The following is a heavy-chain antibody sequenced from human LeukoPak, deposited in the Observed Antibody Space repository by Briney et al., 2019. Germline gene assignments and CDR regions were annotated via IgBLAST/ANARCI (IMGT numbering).Heavy chain of an antibody. D-gene: IGHD3-9*01. CDR2: INSDGSST. CDR3: ARAQYYDSSTAGGMDV. Sequence: GGSLRLSCAASGFTFSSYWMHWVRHAPGKGLVWVSRINSDGSSTSYADSVKGRFSISRDNAKSTLYLQMNSLRTEDTAVYYCARAQYYDSSTAGGMDVWGQGTTVTVSS. CDR1: GFTFSSYW. V-gene: IGHV3-74*01. J-gene: IGHJ6*02.